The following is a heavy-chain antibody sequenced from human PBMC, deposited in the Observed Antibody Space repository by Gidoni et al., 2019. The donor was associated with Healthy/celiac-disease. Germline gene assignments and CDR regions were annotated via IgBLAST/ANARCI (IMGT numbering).Heavy chain of an antibody. Sequence: QVQLVQSGAEVKKPGASVKVSCKASGYTFTSYYMHWVRPAPGQGLEWMGIINPSGGSTSYAQKFQGRVTMTRDTSTSTVYMELSSLRSEDTAVYYCARTYYYDSSGYHDAFDIWGQGTMVTVSS. CDR2: INPSGGST. D-gene: IGHD3-22*01. J-gene: IGHJ3*02. CDR3: ARTYYYDSSGYHDAFDI. CDR1: GYTFTSYY. V-gene: IGHV1-46*01.